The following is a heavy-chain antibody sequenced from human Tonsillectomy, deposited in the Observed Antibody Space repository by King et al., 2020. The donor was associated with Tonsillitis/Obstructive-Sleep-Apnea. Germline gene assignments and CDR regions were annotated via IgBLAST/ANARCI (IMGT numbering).Heavy chain of an antibody. V-gene: IGHV1-18*01. CDR3: AGVKNTIFGVDPVDY. CDR2: ISAYNGNT. D-gene: IGHD3-3*01. Sequence: QLVQSGAEVKKPGASVKVSCKASGYTFTSYGISWVRQAPGQGVEWMGWISAYNGNTNYAQKIQGRVTMTTATSTSTAYMELRSLRSEDTAVYFCAGVKNTIFGVDPVDYWGQGTLVTVSS. CDR1: GYTFTSYG. J-gene: IGHJ4*02.